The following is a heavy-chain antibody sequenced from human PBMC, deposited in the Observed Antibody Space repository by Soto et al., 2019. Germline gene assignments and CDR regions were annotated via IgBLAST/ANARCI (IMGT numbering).Heavy chain of an antibody. D-gene: IGHD3-9*01. CDR1: GYTFTNHG. CDR2: IHAGNGDT. Sequence: ASVKVSCKASGYTFTNHGIHWVRQAPGQGLEWLGWIHAGNGDTRYSPKFQGRATITRDTSASTAYMELRSLTSRDTAVFYCVTSDWAWWGQGTLVTVSS. V-gene: IGHV1-3*01. J-gene: IGHJ4*02. CDR3: VTSDWAW.